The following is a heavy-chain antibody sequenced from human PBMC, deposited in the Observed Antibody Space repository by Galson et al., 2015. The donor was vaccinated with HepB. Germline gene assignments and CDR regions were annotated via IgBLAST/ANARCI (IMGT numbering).Heavy chain of an antibody. Sequence: FTSYYMHWVRPAPGQGLEWMGIINPSGGSTSYAQKFQGRVTTTRDTSTSTVYMELSSLRSEDTAVYYCARDRSERGLAARRLGYSDHWGPGTLVTASS. D-gene: IGHD6-6*01. CDR3: ARDRSERGLAARRLGYSDH. J-gene: IGHJ4*02. CDR2: INPSGGST. CDR1: FTSYY. V-gene: IGHV1-46*01.